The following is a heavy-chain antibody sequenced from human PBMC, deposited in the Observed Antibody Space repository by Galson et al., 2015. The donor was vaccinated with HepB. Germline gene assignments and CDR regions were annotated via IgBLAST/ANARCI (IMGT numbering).Heavy chain of an antibody. CDR1: GYTFTNYA. V-gene: IGHV1-3*01. CDR3: ARDRLAGGLNDAFDI. D-gene: IGHD3-10*01. J-gene: IGHJ3*02. CDR2: INAGNGDT. Sequence: SVKVSCKASGYTFTNYAMNWLRQAPGPRLEWMGWINAGNGDTKYSQKLHGRVTITSDTSASTAYMELTSLGSEDTAVYYCARDRLAGGLNDAFDIWGQGTRVTVSS.